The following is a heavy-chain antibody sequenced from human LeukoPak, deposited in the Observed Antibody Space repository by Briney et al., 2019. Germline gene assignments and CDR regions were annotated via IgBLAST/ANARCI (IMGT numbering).Heavy chain of an antibody. J-gene: IGHJ5*02. V-gene: IGHV3-11*04. CDR2: ITDIGGNI. Sequence: GGSLRLSCAASGFNFSDYYMGWIRQAPGKGLEWISSITDIGGNIYYADSVRGRFTLSRDNAKNSLFLQVNSLRAEDTAVYYCAKVRYGDFDHWGQGTLVTVSS. CDR1: GFNFSDYY. CDR3: AKVRYGDFDH. D-gene: IGHD4-17*01.